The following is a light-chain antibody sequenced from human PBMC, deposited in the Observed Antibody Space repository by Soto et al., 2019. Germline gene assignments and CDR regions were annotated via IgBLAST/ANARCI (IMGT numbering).Light chain of an antibody. CDR1: SSDVGGYNY. CDR3: CSYAGSYTYV. Sequence: QSALTQPRSVSGSPGQSVTISCTGTSSDVGGYNYVSWYQQHPGKAPKLMTYDVSKRPSGVPDRFSGSKSGNTASLTISGLQAEDEADYYCCSYAGSYTYVFGTGTKLTVL. CDR2: DVS. V-gene: IGLV2-11*01. J-gene: IGLJ1*01.